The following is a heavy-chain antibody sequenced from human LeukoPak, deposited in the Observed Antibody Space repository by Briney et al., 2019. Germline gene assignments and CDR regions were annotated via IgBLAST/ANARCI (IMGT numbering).Heavy chain of an antibody. Sequence: PGGSLRLSCAASGFTFRDYYMSWIRQAPGKGLEWIAYISSSAGTIHYLDSVKGRSTISRDYAKNSLYLQMDSLRVEDTAVYYCATSVTRRRLDWFIDLWGRGTLVSVSS. V-gene: IGHV3-11*04. J-gene: IGHJ2*01. CDR1: GFTFRDYY. CDR3: ATSVTRRRLDWFIDL. D-gene: IGHD4-17*01. CDR2: ISSSAGTI.